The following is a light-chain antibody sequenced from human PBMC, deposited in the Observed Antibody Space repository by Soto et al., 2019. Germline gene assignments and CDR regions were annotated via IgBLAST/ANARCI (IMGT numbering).Light chain of an antibody. CDR3: AAVDDSLNGWV. V-gene: IGLV1-44*01. Sequence: QSVLTQPPSASGTPGQRVTISCSGSSSNIGGNPVVWYQQLPGTAPKLFIYGTDQRPSGVPDRFSGSKSGTAASLAISGLQSEDEADYYCAAVDDSLNGWVFGGGTKLTVL. J-gene: IGLJ3*02. CDR2: GTD. CDR1: SSNIGGNP.